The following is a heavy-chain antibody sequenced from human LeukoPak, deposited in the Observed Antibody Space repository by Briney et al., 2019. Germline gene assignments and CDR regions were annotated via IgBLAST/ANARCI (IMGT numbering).Heavy chain of an antibody. V-gene: IGHV1-69*05. J-gene: IGHJ4*02. Sequence: GIIPIFGTANYAQKFQGRVTITTDESTSTAYMELSSLRSEDTAVYYCARCGSGYYTGQFDYWGQGTLVTVSS. CDR3: ARCGSGYYTGQFDY. D-gene: IGHD3-3*01. CDR2: IIPIFGTA.